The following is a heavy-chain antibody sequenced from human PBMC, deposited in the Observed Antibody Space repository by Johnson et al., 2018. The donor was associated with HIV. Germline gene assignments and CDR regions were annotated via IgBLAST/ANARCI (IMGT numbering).Heavy chain of an antibody. D-gene: IGHD3-22*01. CDR3: ARGPYYDSSGDAFDM. CDR2: ISGSGGST. Sequence: VKLVESGGGLVQHGGSLRLSCAASGFTFSSYAMSWVRQAPGKGLEWVSAISGSGGSTYYADSVKGRFTISRDNSKNTLYLQMNSLRAEDTAVYYCARGPYYDSSGDAFDMWGPGTMVTVSS. J-gene: IGHJ3*02. CDR1: GFTFSSYA. V-gene: IGHV3-23*04.